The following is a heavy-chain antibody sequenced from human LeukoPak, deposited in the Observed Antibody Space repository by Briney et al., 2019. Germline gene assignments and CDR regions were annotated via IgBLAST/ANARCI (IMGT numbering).Heavy chain of an antibody. V-gene: IGHV3-48*03. J-gene: IGHJ4*02. CDR1: GFTFRNEE. Sequence: GGSLSLSCVVCGFTFRNEEMNRLGPAPGKGLEWIAYISNTGSRIRYRDSVKGRFTISRDNAQSSLFLQMNSLRPDYTAIYYWARGVNYAPFDYWGQGALVAVSS. CDR3: ARGVNYAPFDY. D-gene: IGHD1-7*01. CDR2: ISNTGSRI.